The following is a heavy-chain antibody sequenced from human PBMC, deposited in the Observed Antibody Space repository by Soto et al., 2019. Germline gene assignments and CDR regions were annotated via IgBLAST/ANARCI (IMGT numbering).Heavy chain of an antibody. J-gene: IGHJ6*03. CDR3: ARLQKVPAAPANYYMDV. V-gene: IGHV3-48*01. Sequence: PGGSLRLSCAASGFTFSSYSMNWVRQAPGKGLEWVSYISSSSSTIYYADSVKGRFTISRDNAKNSLYLQMNSLRAEDTAVYYCARLQKVPAAPANYYMDVWGKGTTVTVAS. CDR2: ISSSSSTI. CDR1: GFTFSSYS. D-gene: IGHD2-2*01.